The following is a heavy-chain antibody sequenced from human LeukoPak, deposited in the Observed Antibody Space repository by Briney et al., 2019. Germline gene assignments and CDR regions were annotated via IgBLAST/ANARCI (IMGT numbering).Heavy chain of an antibody. J-gene: IGHJ4*02. CDR1: GFTISRHA. D-gene: IGHD3-22*01. CDR3: AKGAEYSSFQN. Sequence: PGGSLRLSCAASGFTISRHAIHWVRQAPGKGLEWVAFLRYDGSNEYYADSVKGRFTISRDISKNVVYLQMNSLRVEDTAVYYCAKGAEYSSFQNWGQGTLVTVSS. CDR2: LRYDGSNE. V-gene: IGHV3-30*02.